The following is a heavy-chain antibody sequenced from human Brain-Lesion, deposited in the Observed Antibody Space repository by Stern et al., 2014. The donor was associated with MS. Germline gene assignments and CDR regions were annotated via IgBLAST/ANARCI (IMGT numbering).Heavy chain of an antibody. D-gene: IGHD5-12*01. J-gene: IGHJ4*02. Sequence: EVQLVESGAEVKKPGESLKISCEASGYLFDDYWIGWVRQMSGRGLELVAIIFPRDSNTRYSPSVQGQVTISADKSITPAFLQWSSQKAADTVIYYWGRSPATPSGYDRFDYWGQGALVTVSS. V-gene: IGHV5-51*03. CDR1: GYLFDDYW. CDR2: IFPRDSNT. CDR3: GRSPATPSGYDRFDY.